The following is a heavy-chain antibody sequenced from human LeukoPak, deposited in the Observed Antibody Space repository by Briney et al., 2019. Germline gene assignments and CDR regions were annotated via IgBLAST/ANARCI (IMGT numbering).Heavy chain of an antibody. D-gene: IGHD3-22*01. CDR1: GGSISSYY. CDR2: IYYSGST. J-gene: IGHJ6*03. V-gene: IGHV4-59*01. CDR3: ARTYYYDSSGYSYYMDV. Sequence: PSETLCLTCTVSGGSISSYYWSWIRQPPGKGLEWIGYIYYSGSTNYNPSLKSRVTISVDTSKNQFSLKLSSVTAADTAVYYCARTYYYDSSGYSYYMDVWGKGTTVTVSS.